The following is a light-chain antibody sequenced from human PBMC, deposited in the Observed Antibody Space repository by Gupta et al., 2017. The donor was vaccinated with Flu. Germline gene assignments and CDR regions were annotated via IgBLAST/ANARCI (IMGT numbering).Light chain of an antibody. Sequence: QPALPHSPSASGSPGQRVSLPCSGSSSSIGSNTVNWYQHLPGTAPNLLIYVHNQRPSGVPDRFSGSKSGTSSSLAISGLQAEDEADYYCASWDDSRSGQVVFGGGTKLTVL. CDR3: ASWDDSRSGQVV. J-gene: IGLJ2*01. CDR1: SSSIGSNT. CDR2: VHN. V-gene: IGLV1-44*01.